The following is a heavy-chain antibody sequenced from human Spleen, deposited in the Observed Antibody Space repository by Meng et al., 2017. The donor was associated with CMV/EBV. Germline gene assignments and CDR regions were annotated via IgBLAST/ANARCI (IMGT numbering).Heavy chain of an antibody. D-gene: IGHD1-1*01. J-gene: IGHJ4*02. CDR1: GGSFSGYY. V-gene: IGHV4-34*01. Sequence: QVQPPESGPGLVKPSETLSLTCAVYGGSFSGYYWSWIRQPPGKGLEWIGEINHSGSTNYNPSLKSRVTISVDTSKNQFSLKLSSVTAADTAVYYCARGTLDPYYFDYWGQGTLVTVSS. CDR3: ARGTLDPYYFDY. CDR2: INHSGST.